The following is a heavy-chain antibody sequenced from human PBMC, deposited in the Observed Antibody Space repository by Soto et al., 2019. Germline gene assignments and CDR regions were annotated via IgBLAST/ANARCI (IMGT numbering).Heavy chain of an antibody. Sequence: GGSLRLSCAASGFTFSNAWMNWVRQAPGKGLEWVGRIKSKTDGGTTDYAAPVKGRFTISRDDSKNTLYLQMNSLKTEDTAVYYCTTDPGLLYSGYDFAGDRWDYYFDYWGQGTLVTVSS. CDR3: TTDPGLLYSGYDFAGDRWDYYFDY. V-gene: IGHV3-15*07. CDR1: GFTFSNAW. J-gene: IGHJ4*02. D-gene: IGHD5-12*01. CDR2: IKSKTDGGTT.